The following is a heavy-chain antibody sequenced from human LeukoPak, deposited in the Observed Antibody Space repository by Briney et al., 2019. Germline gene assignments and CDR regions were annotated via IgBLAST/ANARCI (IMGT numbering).Heavy chain of an antibody. CDR2: IYHSGST. CDR3: ARDGRPWYSSGSLRYYYYYMDV. J-gene: IGHJ6*03. D-gene: IGHD6-19*01. Sequence: SGTLSLTCAVSGGSISSSNWWSWVRQPPGKGLEWIGEIYHSGSTNYNPSLKSRVTISVDKSKNQFSLKLSSVTAADTAVYYCARDGRPWYSSGSLRYYYYYMDVWGKGTTVTISS. V-gene: IGHV4-4*02. CDR1: GGSISSSNW.